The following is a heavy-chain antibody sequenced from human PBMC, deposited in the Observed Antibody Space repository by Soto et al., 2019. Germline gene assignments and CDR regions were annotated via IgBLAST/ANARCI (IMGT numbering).Heavy chain of an antibody. CDR2: INSDGSST. CDR1: GFTFSSYW. Sequence: GGSLRLSCAASGFTFSSYWMHWVRQAPGKGLVWVSRINSDGSSTSYADSVKGRFTISRDNAKNTLYLQMNSLRAEDTAVYYCARDRSRYSYGYYYYYYMDVWGKGTTVTVSS. D-gene: IGHD5-18*01. CDR3: ARDRSRYSYGYYYYYYMDV. V-gene: IGHV3-74*01. J-gene: IGHJ6*03.